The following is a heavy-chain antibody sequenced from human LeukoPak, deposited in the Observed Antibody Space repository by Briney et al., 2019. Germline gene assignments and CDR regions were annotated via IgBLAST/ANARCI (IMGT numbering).Heavy chain of an antibody. CDR3: ARASGPSGYYGTFDY. D-gene: IGHD3-22*01. Sequence: SETLSLTCTVSGGSINSYYWSWIRQPPGKGLEWIGYIYYSGSTNYNPSLKSRVTISVDTSKNQFSLKLSSVTAADTAVYYCARASGPSGYYGTFDYWGQGTLVTVSS. V-gene: IGHV4-59*01. CDR2: IYYSGST. CDR1: GGSINSYY. J-gene: IGHJ4*02.